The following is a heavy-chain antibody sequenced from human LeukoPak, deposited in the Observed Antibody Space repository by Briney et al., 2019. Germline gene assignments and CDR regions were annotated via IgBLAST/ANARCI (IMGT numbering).Heavy chain of an antibody. CDR1: GVSISSSSYY. J-gene: IGHJ2*01. Sequence: PSETLSLTCTVSGVSISSSSYYWGWIRQPPGKGLEWIGSIYYSGSTYYNPSLKSRVTISLDKSKNQFSLKLSSVTAADTAVYYCARYRRGIVVVPAADWYFDLWGRGTPVTVSS. CDR3: ARYRRGIVVVPAADWYFDL. CDR2: IYYSGST. V-gene: IGHV4-39*07. D-gene: IGHD2-2*01.